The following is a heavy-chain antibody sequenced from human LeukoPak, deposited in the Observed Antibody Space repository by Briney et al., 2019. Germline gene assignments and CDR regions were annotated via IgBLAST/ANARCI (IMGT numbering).Heavy chain of an antibody. J-gene: IGHJ4*02. Sequence: SETLSLTCAVYGGSFSGYYWSWIRQPPGKGLEWIGYISYSGSTNYNPSLKSRVTISVDTSKNQFSLKLSSVTAADTAVYYCASRYDYVWGPPRVDYWGQGTLVTVSS. V-gene: IGHV4-59*08. CDR2: ISYSGST. CDR1: GGSFSGYY. D-gene: IGHD3-16*01. CDR3: ASRYDYVWGPPRVDY.